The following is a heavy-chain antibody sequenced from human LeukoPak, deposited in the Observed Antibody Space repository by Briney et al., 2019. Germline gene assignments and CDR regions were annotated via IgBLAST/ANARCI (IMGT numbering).Heavy chain of an antibody. J-gene: IGHJ4*02. D-gene: IGHD4-17*01. V-gene: IGHV1-18*01. Sequence: GASVKVSCKASGYTFTSYGISWVRQAPGQGLEWMGWISGYNGNTKYVQKFQGRVTMTTDTSTTTAYMELRSLRSDDTAVYYCARDIYPNYGDSYLDYWGQGTLVTVSS. CDR3: ARDIYPNYGDSYLDY. CDR1: GYTFTSYG. CDR2: ISGYNGNT.